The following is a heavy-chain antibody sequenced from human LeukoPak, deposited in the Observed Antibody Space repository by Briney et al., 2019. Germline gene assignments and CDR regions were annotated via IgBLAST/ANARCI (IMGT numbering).Heavy chain of an antibody. V-gene: IGHV1-46*01. Sequence: GASVKVSCKASGYTFTGYYMHWVRQAPGQGLEWMGIINPSGGSTSYAQKFQGRVTMTRDTSTSTVYMELSSLRSEDTAVYYCARMGRAAAGGPKFDYWGQGTLVTVSS. J-gene: IGHJ4*02. CDR3: ARMGRAAAGGPKFDY. D-gene: IGHD6-13*01. CDR1: GYTFTGYY. CDR2: INPSGGST.